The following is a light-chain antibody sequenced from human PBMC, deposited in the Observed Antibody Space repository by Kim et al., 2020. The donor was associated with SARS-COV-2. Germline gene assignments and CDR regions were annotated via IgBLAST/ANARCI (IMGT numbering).Light chain of an antibody. Sequence: DIQMTQSPSTLSASVGDRVTITCRASQSISSWLAWYQQKPGKAPNLLIYKASSSQSGVPSRFSGSGSGTEFTLTISSLQPDDFATYYCQQYNSYSYTFGQGTKLEI. J-gene: IGKJ2*01. V-gene: IGKV1-5*03. CDR3: QQYNSYSYT. CDR2: KAS. CDR1: QSISSW.